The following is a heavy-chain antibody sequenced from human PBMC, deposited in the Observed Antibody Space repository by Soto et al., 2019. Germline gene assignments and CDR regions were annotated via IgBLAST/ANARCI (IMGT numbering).Heavy chain of an antibody. Sequence: QVQLVQSGAEVKKPGSPVKVSCKASGGTFSTYAISWVRQAPGQGLEWMGGLIPIFGTANYAQKFQDRVTIPADESTSTAYMELSSLRSEDTAVYYCATSRNSGYVDFHYWGQGTLVTVSS. CDR3: ATSRNSGYVDFHY. D-gene: IGHD5-12*01. CDR1: GGTFSTYA. J-gene: IGHJ4*02. CDR2: LIPIFGTA. V-gene: IGHV1-69*12.